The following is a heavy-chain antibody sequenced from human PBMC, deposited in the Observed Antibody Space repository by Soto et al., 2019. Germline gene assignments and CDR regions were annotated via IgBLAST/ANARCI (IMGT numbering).Heavy chain of an antibody. D-gene: IGHD3-9*01. CDR3: AKERRYFDWLLSGYFDY. Sequence: AGGSLTLSCAASGFTFSSYGMHWVRQAPGKGLEWVAVISYDGSNKYYADSVKGRFTISRDNSKNTLYLQMNSLRAEDTAVYYCAKERRYFDWLLSGYFDYWGQGTLVTVSS. CDR2: ISYDGSNK. J-gene: IGHJ4*02. CDR1: GFTFSSYG. V-gene: IGHV3-30*18.